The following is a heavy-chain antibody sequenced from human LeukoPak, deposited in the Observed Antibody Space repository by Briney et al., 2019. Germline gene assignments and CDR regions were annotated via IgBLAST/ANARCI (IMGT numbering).Heavy chain of an antibody. CDR3: ARDREELAPLGY. J-gene: IGHJ4*02. CDR2: IIPIFGTA. CDR1: GGTFSSYA. Sequence: AASVKVSCKASGGTFSSYAISWVRQAPGQGLEWMGGIIPIFGTANYAQKFQGRVTITADESTSTAYMELSSLRSEDTAVYYCARDREELAPLGYWGQGTLVTVSS. V-gene: IGHV1-69*13. D-gene: IGHD1-26*01.